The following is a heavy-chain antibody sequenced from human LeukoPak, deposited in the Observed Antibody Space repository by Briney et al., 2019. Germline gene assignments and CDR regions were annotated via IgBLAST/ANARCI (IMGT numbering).Heavy chain of an antibody. Sequence: SQTLSLTCAISGDSVSSNSAAWTWIRQSPSRGLEWLGRTYYRSKWYNDYAVSVKSRITINPDTSKNQFSLQLNSVTPEDTAVYYCARGGSITYYYDSNGRYYFDYWGQGTLVTVSS. CDR1: GDSVSSNSAA. V-gene: IGHV6-1*01. CDR2: TYYRSKWYN. J-gene: IGHJ4*02. CDR3: ARGGSITYYYDSNGRYYFDY. D-gene: IGHD3-22*01.